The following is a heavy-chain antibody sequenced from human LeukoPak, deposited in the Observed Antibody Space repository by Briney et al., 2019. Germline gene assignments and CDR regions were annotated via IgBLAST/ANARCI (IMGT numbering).Heavy chain of an antibody. J-gene: IGHJ4*02. V-gene: IGHV1-2*06. CDR1: GYTFTSYD. CDR2: INPNSGGT. CDR3: ARGIYCSGGSCYRFFDY. D-gene: IGHD2-15*01. Sequence: ASVKVSCKASGYTFTSYDINWVRQATGQGLEWMGRINPNSGGTNYAQKFQGRVTMTRDTSISATYMELSRLRSDDTAVYYCARGIYCSGGSCYRFFDYWGQGTLVTVSS.